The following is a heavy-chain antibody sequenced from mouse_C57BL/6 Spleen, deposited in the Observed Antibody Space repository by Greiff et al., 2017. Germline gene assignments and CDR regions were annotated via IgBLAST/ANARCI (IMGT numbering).Heavy chain of an antibody. CDR1: GFTFSDYG. J-gene: IGHJ3*01. CDR3: AGGDGNPFAY. CDR2: ISSGSSTI. Sequence: EVQLVESGGGLAKPGGSLKLSCAASGFTFSDYGMHWVRQAPEQGLEWVAYISSGSSTIYYADTVKGRFTISRDKAKNTLFLQMTSLGADDTAMYYCAGGDGNPFAYWGQGTLVTVSA. V-gene: IGHV5-17*01. D-gene: IGHD2-1*01.